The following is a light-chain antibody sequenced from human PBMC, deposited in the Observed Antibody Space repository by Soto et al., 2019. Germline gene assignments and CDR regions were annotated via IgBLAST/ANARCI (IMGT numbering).Light chain of an antibody. CDR3: QQHYSTPWT. Sequence: DIVMTQSPDSLAVSLGERATIDCRSSQNVLHRSNKNNYLAWYQQKPGQPPKLLIYWASNRESGVPDRFSGSRSGTDFTPTINSLQAEDVAVYYCQQHYSTPWTFGQGTKVEIK. CDR2: WAS. V-gene: IGKV4-1*01. J-gene: IGKJ1*01. CDR1: QNVLHRSNKNNY.